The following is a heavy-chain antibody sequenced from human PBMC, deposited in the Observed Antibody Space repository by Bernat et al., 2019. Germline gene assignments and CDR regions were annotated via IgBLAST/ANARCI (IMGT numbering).Heavy chain of an antibody. J-gene: IGHJ5*02. CDR3: GSGLVGATPEEFWWFDP. D-gene: IGHD1-26*01. CDR1: GGSISSSSYY. CDR2: IYYSGST. Sequence: QLQLQESGPGLVKPSETLSLTCTVSGGSISSSSYYWGWIRQPPGKGLEWIGSIYYSGSTYYNPSLKSRVTISVDTSKNQFSLKLSSVTAADTAVYYCGSGLVGATPEEFWWFDPWGQGTLVTVSS. V-gene: IGHV4-39*01.